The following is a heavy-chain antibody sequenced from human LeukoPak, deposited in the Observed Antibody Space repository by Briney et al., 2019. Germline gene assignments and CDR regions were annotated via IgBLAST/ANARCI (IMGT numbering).Heavy chain of an antibody. Sequence: ASVKVSCKASGYTFTSYYMHWVRQAPGQGLEWMGIINPSGGSTSYAQKFQGRVTITRNTSISTAYMELSSLRSEDTAVYYCARLGFWSGYYNDYWGQGTLVTVSS. J-gene: IGHJ4*02. CDR3: ARLGFWSGYYNDY. CDR2: INPSGGST. D-gene: IGHD3-3*01. CDR1: GYTFTSYY. V-gene: IGHV1-46*01.